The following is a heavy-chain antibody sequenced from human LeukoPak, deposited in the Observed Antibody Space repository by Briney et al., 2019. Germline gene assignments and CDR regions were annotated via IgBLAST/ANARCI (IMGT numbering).Heavy chain of an antibody. J-gene: IGHJ6*03. V-gene: IGHV3-23*01. CDR1: GFTFSSYA. CDR2: ISGNGVST. D-gene: IGHD6-19*01. Sequence: GGSLRLSCAASGFTFSSYAMTWVRQAPGRGLEWVSPISGNGVSTYYADSVKGRFTISRDYSENTLYLQMNSLRAEDTAVYYCAKDLCSGWSTNYYDNYMDVWGKGTTVTVSS. CDR3: AKDLCSGWSTNYYDNYMDV.